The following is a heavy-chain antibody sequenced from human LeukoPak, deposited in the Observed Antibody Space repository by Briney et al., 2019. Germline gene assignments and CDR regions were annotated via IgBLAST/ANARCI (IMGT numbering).Heavy chain of an antibody. CDR1: GGSISSSSYY. V-gene: IGHV4-61*05. J-gene: IGHJ6*02. D-gene: IGHD4-17*01. Sequence: PSETLSLTCTVSGGSISSSSYYWGWIRQPPGKGLEWIGYTYYSGSTNYNPSLKSRVTISVDTSKKQFSLTLTSVTAADTAVYYCARHVSGDYAWLDVWGQGTTVTVSS. CDR2: TYYSGST. CDR3: ARHVSGDYAWLDV.